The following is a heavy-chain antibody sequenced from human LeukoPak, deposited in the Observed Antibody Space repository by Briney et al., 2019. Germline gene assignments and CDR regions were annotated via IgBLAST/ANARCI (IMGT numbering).Heavy chain of an antibody. CDR3: ARLERDGYNRQGTFDY. J-gene: IGHJ4*02. CDR1: GDSVSSNSAA. Sequence: SQTLSLTCAISGDSVSSNSAAWNWIRQSPSRGLEWLGRTYYRSKWYNDYAVSVKSRITINPDTSKNQFSLQLNSVTPEDTAVYYCARLERDGYNRQGTFDYWGQGTLVTVSS. CDR2: TYYRSKWYN. V-gene: IGHV6-1*01. D-gene: IGHD5-24*01.